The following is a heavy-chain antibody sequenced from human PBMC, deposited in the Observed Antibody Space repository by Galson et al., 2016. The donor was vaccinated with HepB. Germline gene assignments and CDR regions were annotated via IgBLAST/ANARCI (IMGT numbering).Heavy chain of an antibody. J-gene: IGHJ4*02. CDR3: ARDRDQYDSVWGSWRFGYFDF. Sequence: SLRLSCAGSGFTFSDYYMNWIRQAPGKGLEWVSYISDSGTTIYYADSVKGRFTISRDNAKNSLFLQMNSLRADDTAVYYCARDRDQYDSVWGSWRFGYFDFWGQGTPVTFSS. CDR2: ISDSGTTI. CDR1: GFTFSDYY. D-gene: IGHD3-16*01. V-gene: IGHV3-11*01.